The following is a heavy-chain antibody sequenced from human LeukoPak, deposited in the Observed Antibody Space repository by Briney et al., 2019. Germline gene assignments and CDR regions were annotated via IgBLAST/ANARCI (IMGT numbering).Heavy chain of an antibody. J-gene: IGHJ4*02. V-gene: IGHV1-69*05. CDR2: IIPIFGTA. D-gene: IGHD1-1*01. CDR1: GGTFSSYA. Sequence: SVKVSCKASGGTFSSYAISWVRQAPGQGLEWMGGIIPIFGTANYAQKFQGRVTITTDESTSTAYMELSSLRSEDTAVYYCAREPPRGNWNEGEYFDYWGQGTLVTVSS. CDR3: AREPPRGNWNEGEYFDY.